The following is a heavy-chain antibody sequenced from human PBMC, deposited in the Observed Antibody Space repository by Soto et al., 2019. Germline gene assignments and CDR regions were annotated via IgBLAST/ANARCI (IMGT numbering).Heavy chain of an antibody. CDR2: IIPIFGTA. D-gene: IGHD5-18*01. Sequence: GASVKVSCKASGGTFGSYAISWVRQAPGQGLEWMGGIIPIFGTANYAQKFQGRVTITADESTSTAYMELSSLRSEDTAVYYCARGSDYLLGYNYYYYYGMDVWGQGTTVTVSS. CDR3: ARGSDYLLGYNYYYYYGMDV. J-gene: IGHJ6*02. CDR1: GGTFGSYA. V-gene: IGHV1-69*13.